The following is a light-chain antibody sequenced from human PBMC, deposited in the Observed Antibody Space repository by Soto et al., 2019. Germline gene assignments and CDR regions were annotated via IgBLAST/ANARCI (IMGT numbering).Light chain of an antibody. CDR2: DAS. CDR1: QSVSSS. V-gene: IGKV3-11*01. J-gene: IGKJ4*01. Sequence: EIVLTQSPATLSLSPGERATLSCRASQSVSSSLAWYQQKPGQAPRLLIFDASNRATGIPARFSGSGSGTDFTLTISSLEPEDFAVYYCKQRSNWPPLTFGGGTKVEIK. CDR3: KQRSNWPPLT.